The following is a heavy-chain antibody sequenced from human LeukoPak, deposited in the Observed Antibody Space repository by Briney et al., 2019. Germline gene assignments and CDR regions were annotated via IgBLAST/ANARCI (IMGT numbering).Heavy chain of an antibody. D-gene: IGHD1-26*01. CDR3: AKRGAEVGTTVAPGDY. Sequence: GGSLRLSCAASGFTLSSYAMNWVRQAPGKGLEWVSAISGNGYAYYADSVKGRFTISRDNSKNTLYLQMNSLRAEDTAVYYCAKRGAEVGTTVAPGDYWGQGTLLTVSS. CDR1: GFTLSSYA. J-gene: IGHJ4*02. V-gene: IGHV3-23*01. CDR2: ISGNGYA.